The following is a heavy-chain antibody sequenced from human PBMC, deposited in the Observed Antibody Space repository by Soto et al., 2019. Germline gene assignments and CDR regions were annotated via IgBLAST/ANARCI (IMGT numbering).Heavy chain of an antibody. D-gene: IGHD1-7*01. CDR3: ATAHSGWNYGIDY. J-gene: IGHJ4*02. CDR2: ISGNSDTI. CDR1: GFNFDEHA. V-gene: IGHV3-9*01. Sequence: EVQLVESGGGLVQPGRSLRLSCAASGFNFDEHAMHWVRQAPWKGLEWVPLISGNSDTIGYVDSVKGRFTISRDNAKNSLYLQMNSLRAEDTALYFCATAHSGWNYGIDYWGQGTLVTVSS.